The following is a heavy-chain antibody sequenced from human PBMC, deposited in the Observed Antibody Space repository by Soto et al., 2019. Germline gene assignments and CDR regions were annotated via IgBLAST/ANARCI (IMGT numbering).Heavy chain of an antibody. Sequence: QVQLVQSGAEVKKPGSSVKVSCKASGGTFSSYAIIWVRQAPGQGLEWIGGIIPICGTANYAQKFQGRVTITADEFTSTAYMELRSLRYEDTAVYYCARVTAPKQWLVNQQGSYYYYYGMHVLGQGTTVTVSS. CDR3: ARVTAPKQWLVNQQGSYYYYYGMHV. CDR2: IIPICGTA. V-gene: IGHV1-69*01. J-gene: IGHJ6*02. CDR1: GGTFSSYA. D-gene: IGHD6-19*01.